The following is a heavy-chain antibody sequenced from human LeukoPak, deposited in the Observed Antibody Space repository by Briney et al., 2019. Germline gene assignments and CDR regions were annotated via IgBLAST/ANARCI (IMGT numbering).Heavy chain of an antibody. CDR1: GFTFDDYA. CDR2: ISWNSGSI. Sequence: GGSLRLSCAASGFTFDDYAMHWVRQAPGKGLEWVSGISWNSGSIGYADSVKGRFTISRDNAKNSLYLQMNSLRAEDTALYYCAKATNYNDSSGSTAGFDYWGQGTLVTVSS. V-gene: IGHV3-9*01. D-gene: IGHD3-22*01. J-gene: IGHJ4*02. CDR3: AKATNYNDSSGSTAGFDY.